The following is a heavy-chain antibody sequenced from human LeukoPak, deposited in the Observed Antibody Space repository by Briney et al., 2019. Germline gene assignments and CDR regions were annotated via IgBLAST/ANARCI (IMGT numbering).Heavy chain of an antibody. D-gene: IGHD3-9*01. V-gene: IGHV7-4-1*02. CDR3: ASLELRYFDWLSPFDY. CDR1: GYTFTSYY. CDR2: INTNTGNP. J-gene: IGHJ4*02. Sequence: ASVKVSCKAPGYTFTSYYMHWVRQAPGQGLEWMGWINTNTGNPTYAQGFTGRFVFSLDTSVSTAYLQISSLKAEDTAVYYCASLELRYFDWLSPFDYWGQGTLVTVSS.